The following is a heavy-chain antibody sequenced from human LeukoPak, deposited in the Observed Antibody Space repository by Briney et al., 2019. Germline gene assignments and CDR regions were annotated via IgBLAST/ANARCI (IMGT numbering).Heavy chain of an antibody. Sequence: SETLSLTCTVSGGSVSSYYWNWIRQPAGKGLEWIGRVYTSGSTNYNPSLKSRVTISVDTSKSQFSLKLSSVTAADTAVYYCASTPTGVTTYFDYWGQGTLVTVSS. CDR2: VYTSGST. V-gene: IGHV4-4*07. CDR3: ASTPTGVTTYFDY. D-gene: IGHD4-11*01. CDR1: GGSVSSYY. J-gene: IGHJ4*02.